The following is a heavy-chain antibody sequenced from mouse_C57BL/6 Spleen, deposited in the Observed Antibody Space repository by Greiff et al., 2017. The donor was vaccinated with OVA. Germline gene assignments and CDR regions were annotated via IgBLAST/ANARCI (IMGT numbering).Heavy chain of an antibody. CDR3: ARSRDGYYGGFAY. V-gene: IGHV1-54*01. CDR2: INPGSGGT. Sequence: QVHVKQSGAELVRPGTSVKVSCKASGYAFTNYLIEWVKQRPGQGLEWIGVINPGSGGTNYNEKFKGKATLTADKSSSTAYMQLSSLTSEDSAVYFCARSRDGYYGGFAYWGQGTLVTVSA. J-gene: IGHJ3*01. CDR1: GYAFTNYL. D-gene: IGHD2-3*01.